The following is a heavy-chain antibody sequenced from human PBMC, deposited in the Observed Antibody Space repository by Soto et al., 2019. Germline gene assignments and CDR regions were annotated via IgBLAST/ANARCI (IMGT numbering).Heavy chain of an antibody. J-gene: IGHJ6*02. Sequence: QVQLVQSGAEVKKPGASVTVSCKASGYSFTNYYIHWVRQAPGQGLEWMGIINPSGGSTSYAQKSQGRVTMTRDTSTSTVYMELSSLRSEDTAVYYCARVGYSSSSGSSGMDVWGQGTTVTVSS. CDR1: GYSFTNYY. CDR2: INPSGGST. V-gene: IGHV1-46*01. D-gene: IGHD6-6*01. CDR3: ARVGYSSSSGSSGMDV.